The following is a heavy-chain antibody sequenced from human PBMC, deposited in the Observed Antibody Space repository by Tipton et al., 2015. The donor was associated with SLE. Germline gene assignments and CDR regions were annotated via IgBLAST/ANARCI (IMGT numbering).Heavy chain of an antibody. CDR2: ISHSGST. V-gene: IGHV4-61*01. CDR1: GGSVSSGSYY. D-gene: IGHD1-26*01. Sequence: TLSLTCTVSGGSVSSGSYYWSWVRQPPGKGLEWIGEISHSGSTKYNPSLKSRGTISVDKSNNQFSLRLSSVTAADTAMYYCARGVGADYWGQGTLVTVSS. CDR3: ARGVGADY. J-gene: IGHJ4*02.